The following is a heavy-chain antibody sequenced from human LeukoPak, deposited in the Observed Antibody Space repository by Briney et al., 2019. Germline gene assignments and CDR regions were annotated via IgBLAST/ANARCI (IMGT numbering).Heavy chain of an antibody. CDR2: ISGSGDIT. CDR1: GFTFSDYA. V-gene: IGHV3-23*01. J-gene: IGHJ4*02. Sequence: GGSLRLSCAASGFTFSDYAMTWVRQAPGKGLEWVSGISGSGDITWYADSVEGRFTISRDNSRNTLFLQMNSLRPEDTAIYYCATDYSSIREVIPHFGYWGQGTLVTVSS. D-gene: IGHD3-10*01. CDR3: ATDYSSIREVIPHFGY.